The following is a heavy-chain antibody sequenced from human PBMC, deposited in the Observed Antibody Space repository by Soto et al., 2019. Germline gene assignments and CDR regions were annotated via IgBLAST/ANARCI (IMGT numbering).Heavy chain of an antibody. D-gene: IGHD6-19*01. Sequence: EVQLLESGGGLVQPGGSLRLSCAASGFTFSSYAMSWVRQAPGKGLEWVSAISGSGGSTYYADSVKGRFTISRDNSKDALYLPMNSLRAEDTAVYYCAKTPPPEYSSGWDFDYWGQGTLVTVSS. CDR3: AKTPPPEYSSGWDFDY. J-gene: IGHJ4*02. CDR2: ISGSGGST. V-gene: IGHV3-23*01. CDR1: GFTFSSYA.